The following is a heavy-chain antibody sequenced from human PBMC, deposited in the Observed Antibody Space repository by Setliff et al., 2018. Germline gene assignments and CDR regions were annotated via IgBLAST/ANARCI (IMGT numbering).Heavy chain of an antibody. CDR1: GGSISSSSYY. Sequence: SETLSLTCTASGGSISSSSYYWGWIRQPPGKGLEWIGSIYYSGSTYYNPSLKSRVTISVDTSKNQFSLKLSSVTAADTAVYYCARVSMYSSSWYYYYYGMDVWGQGTTVTVSS. V-gene: IGHV4-39*07. CDR3: ARVSMYSSSWYYYYYGMDV. J-gene: IGHJ6*02. D-gene: IGHD6-13*01. CDR2: IYYSGST.